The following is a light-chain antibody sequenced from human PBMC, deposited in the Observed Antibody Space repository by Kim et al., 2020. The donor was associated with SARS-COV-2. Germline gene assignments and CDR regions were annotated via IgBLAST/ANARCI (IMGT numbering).Light chain of an antibody. CDR1: QSVSSNY. J-gene: IGKJ2*01. V-gene: IGKV3-20*01. Sequence: EIVLTQSPGNLSLSTGERATLSCRASQSVSSNYLAWYQQKPGQAPRLLIYGVSSRATGIPDRFSGSGSGTDFTLTISRVEPEDVAVYYCQHFGSSQYTFGQGTKLEI. CDR2: GVS. CDR3: QHFGSSQYT.